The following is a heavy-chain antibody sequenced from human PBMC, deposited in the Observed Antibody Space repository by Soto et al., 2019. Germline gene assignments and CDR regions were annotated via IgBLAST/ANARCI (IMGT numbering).Heavy chain of an antibody. D-gene: IGHD6-13*01. CDR2: IYWNDDK. CDR1: GFSLSTSGVG. V-gene: IGHV2-5*01. Sequence: QITLKESGPTLVKPTQTLTLTCTFSGFSLSTSGVGVVWIRQPPGKALEWLALIYWNDDKRYSPSLKSRLTIXKDTSKNQVVLTMTNMDPVDTATYYCAHSPREHIAAASYFDYWGQGTLVTVSS. CDR3: AHSPREHIAAASYFDY. J-gene: IGHJ4*02.